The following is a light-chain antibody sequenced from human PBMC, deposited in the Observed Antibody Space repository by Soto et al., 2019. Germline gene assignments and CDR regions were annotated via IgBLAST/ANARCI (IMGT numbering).Light chain of an antibody. Sequence: QSALTQPDSVSGSPGQSITISCTATSSDVGGYVSWYQYHPGKAPKLLIYDVSNRPSGVSNRFSGSKSGNTASLTISGLQAEDEADYYCTSYTSSNTPVFGGGTKVTVL. CDR1: SSDVGGY. CDR3: TSYTSSNTPV. J-gene: IGLJ3*02. CDR2: DVS. V-gene: IGLV2-14*03.